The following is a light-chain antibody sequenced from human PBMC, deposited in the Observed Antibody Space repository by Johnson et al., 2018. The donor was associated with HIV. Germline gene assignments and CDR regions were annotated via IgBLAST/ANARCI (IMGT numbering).Light chain of an antibody. CDR3: GTWDSSLSASYV. J-gene: IGLJ1*01. CDR1: SSNIGNNY. CDR2: ENN. Sequence: QPVLTQPPSVSAAPGQKVTISCSGSSSNIGNNYVSWYQQLPGTAPKLLIYENNKRPSGIPDRFSGSKSGTSATVGITGLQTGDEADYYCGTWDSSLSASYVFGTGTKVTVL. V-gene: IGLV1-51*02.